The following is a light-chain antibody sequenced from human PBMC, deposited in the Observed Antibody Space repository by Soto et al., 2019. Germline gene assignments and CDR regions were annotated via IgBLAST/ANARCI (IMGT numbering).Light chain of an antibody. CDR2: DKS. CDR1: QAVDNY. J-gene: IGKJ2*01. Sequence: DVQMTQFPSSLSASVGDSVTINCRTSQAVDNYISWYQQKPGRVPKLLSFDKSTLESGVPSRFSGSGSGTDFTLTISSRQPEDCAAYYCPQSYSTTYTVGQGTKL. V-gene: IGKV1-39*01. CDR3: PQSYSTTYT.